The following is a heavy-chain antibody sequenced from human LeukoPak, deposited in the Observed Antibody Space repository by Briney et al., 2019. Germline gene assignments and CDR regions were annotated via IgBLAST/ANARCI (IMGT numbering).Heavy chain of an antibody. V-gene: IGHV3-7*01. CDR1: GFTFSSYW. Sequence: GSLRLSCAASGFTFSSYWMSWVRQAPGKGLEWLANIKQDGSEKYYVDSVKGRFTISRDNAKNSLYLQMNSLRAEDTAVYYCARSGYYYDSSGTPDYWGQGTLVTVSS. D-gene: IGHD3-22*01. J-gene: IGHJ4*02. CDR2: IKQDGSEK. CDR3: ARSGYYYDSSGTPDY.